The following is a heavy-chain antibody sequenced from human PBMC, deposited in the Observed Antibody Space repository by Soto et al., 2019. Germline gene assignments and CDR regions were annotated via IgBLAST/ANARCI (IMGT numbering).Heavy chain of an antibody. CDR3: ARGGHVVVVTAALDY. CDR1: GDTFTDYY. J-gene: IGHJ4*02. Sequence: QVQLMQSGAEVKKPGASVKVSCKASGDTFTDYYIHWVRQAPGQGLEWMGTVNPSGGHTTYAQHFLGRVTMTRDTSTSTPYMELTSLTSDDTAIYYCARGGHVVVVTAALDYWGQGTLVTVSS. D-gene: IGHD2-21*02. CDR2: VNPSGGHT. V-gene: IGHV1-46*01.